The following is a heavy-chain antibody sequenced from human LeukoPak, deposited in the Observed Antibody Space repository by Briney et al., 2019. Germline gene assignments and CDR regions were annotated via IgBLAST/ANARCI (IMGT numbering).Heavy chain of an antibody. J-gene: IGHJ3*01. CDR2: TYYRSNQYN. CDR1: RDITSGNSTA. V-gene: IGHV6-1*01. Sequence: SQTLSLTCAISRDITSGNSTAHNWITQTPSTGLQWLGRTYYRSNQYNDYAGTVKRRININPDTTKNQLSLQLKSVTPEDTAVYYCARGGQGDGYSADEAFDFWGQGTMVTVSS. D-gene: IGHD5-24*01. CDR3: ARGGQGDGYSADEAFDF.